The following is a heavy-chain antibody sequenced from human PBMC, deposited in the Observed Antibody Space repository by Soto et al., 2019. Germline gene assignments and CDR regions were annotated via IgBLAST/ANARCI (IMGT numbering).Heavy chain of an antibody. D-gene: IGHD5-18*01. CDR3: ARVNSGYSYGPTPYYYYGMDV. J-gene: IGHJ6*02. CDR1: GGTFSSYA. V-gene: IGHV1-69*13. Sequence: SVKVSCKASGGTFSSYAISWVRQAPGQGLEWMGGIIPIFGTANYAQKFQGRVTITADESTSTAYMELSSLRSEDTAVYYCARVNSGYSYGPTPYYYYGMDVWGQGTTVTVSS. CDR2: IIPIFGTA.